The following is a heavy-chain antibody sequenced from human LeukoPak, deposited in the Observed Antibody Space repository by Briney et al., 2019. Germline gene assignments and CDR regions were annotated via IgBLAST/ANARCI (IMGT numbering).Heavy chain of an antibody. Sequence: GGSLRLSCAASGFTFSSYGMHWVRQAPGKGLEWVAFIRYDGSNKYYADSVKGRFTISRDNSKNTLYLQMNSLRAEDTAVYYCAKNVITFGGVYYFDYWGQGTLVTVSS. CDR3: AKNVITFGGVYYFDY. CDR2: IRYDGSNK. V-gene: IGHV3-30*02. D-gene: IGHD3-16*01. J-gene: IGHJ4*02. CDR1: GFTFSSYG.